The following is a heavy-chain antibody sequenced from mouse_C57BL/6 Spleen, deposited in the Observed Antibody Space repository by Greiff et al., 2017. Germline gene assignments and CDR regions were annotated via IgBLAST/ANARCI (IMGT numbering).Heavy chain of an antibody. CDR2: ISSGSSTI. CDR1: GFTFSDYG. V-gene: IGHV5-17*01. J-gene: IGHJ4*01. D-gene: IGHD1-2*01. CDR3: ARARRPFGMDY. Sequence: EVQRVESGGGLVKPGGSLKLSCAASGFTFSDYGMHWVRQAPEKGLEWVAYISSGSSTIYYADTVKGRFTISRDNAKNTLFLQMTSLRSEDTAMXYCARARRPFGMDYWGQRTSVTVSS.